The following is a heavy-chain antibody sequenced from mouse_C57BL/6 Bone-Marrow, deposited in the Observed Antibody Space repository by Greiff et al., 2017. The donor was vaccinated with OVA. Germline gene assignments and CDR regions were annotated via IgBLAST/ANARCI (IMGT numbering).Heavy chain of an antibody. CDR3: ARSKLLRYSFYFDY. CDR2: IWTGGGT. Sequence: VQRVESGPGLVAPSQSLSITCTVSGFSLTSYAISWVRQPPGKGLEWRGVIWTGGGTNYNSALKSRLSISKDNSKSQVFLKMNSLQTDDTARYYCARSKLLRYSFYFDYWGQGTTLTVSS. CDR1: GFSLTSYA. J-gene: IGHJ2*01. D-gene: IGHD1-1*01. V-gene: IGHV2-9-1*01.